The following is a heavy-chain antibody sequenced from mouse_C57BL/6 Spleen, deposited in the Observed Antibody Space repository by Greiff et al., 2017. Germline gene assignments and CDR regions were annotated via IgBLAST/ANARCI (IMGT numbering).Heavy chain of an antibody. CDR2: IYPSDSET. V-gene: IGHV1-61*01. CDR1: GYTFTSYW. Sequence: VQLQQPGAELVRPGSSVKLSCKASGYTFTSYWMDWVKQRPGQGLEWIGNIYPSDSETHYNQKFKDKATLTVDKSSSTAYMQLSSLTSEDSAVYYCARGYDSNWYFDVWGTGTTVTVSS. J-gene: IGHJ1*03. CDR3: ARGYDSNWYFDV. D-gene: IGHD2-4*01.